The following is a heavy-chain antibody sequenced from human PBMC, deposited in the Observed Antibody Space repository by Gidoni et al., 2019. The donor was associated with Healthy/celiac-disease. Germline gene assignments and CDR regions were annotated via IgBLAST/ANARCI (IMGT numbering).Heavy chain of an antibody. CDR1: GFTFGDYA. CDR2: IRSKAYGGTT. J-gene: IGHJ6*03. V-gene: IGHV3-49*05. D-gene: IGHD6-13*01. CDR3: TRDRGGYWVYYYMDV. Sequence: EVQLVESGGGLVKPGRSLRLSCTASGFTFGDYAMSWFRQAPGKGLEGVGFIRSKAYGGTTEYAASVKGRFTISRDDSKSIAYLQMNSLKTEDTAVYYCTRDRGGYWVYYYMDVWGKGTTVTVSS.